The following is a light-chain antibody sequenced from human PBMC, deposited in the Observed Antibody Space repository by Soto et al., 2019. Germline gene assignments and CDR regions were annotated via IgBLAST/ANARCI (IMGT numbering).Light chain of an antibody. CDR3: QQYSDSPPT. Sequence: ETVMTQSPATLSVSPGERATLSCRASQSVFSSLAWYQHKPGQAPRLLIYGAATRATGIPARFSGSGSGTEFTLTISSLQSDDIAVYYCQQYSDSPPTFGQGTKVEIK. CDR2: GAA. J-gene: IGKJ1*01. CDR1: QSVFSS. V-gene: IGKV3-15*01.